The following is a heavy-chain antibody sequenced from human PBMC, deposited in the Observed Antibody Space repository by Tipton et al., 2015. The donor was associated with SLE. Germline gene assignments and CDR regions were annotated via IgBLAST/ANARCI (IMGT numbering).Heavy chain of an antibody. CDR1: GFTVSSNY. CDR2: IYSGGST. Sequence: SLRLSCAASGFTVSSNYMSWVRQAPGKGLEWVSVIYSGGSTYYADSVKGRFTISRDNSKNTLYLQMNSLRAEDTALYYCAKDRGYTYGRFDYWGQGTLVTVSS. D-gene: IGHD5-18*01. V-gene: IGHV3-53*01. CDR3: AKDRGYTYGRFDY. J-gene: IGHJ4*02.